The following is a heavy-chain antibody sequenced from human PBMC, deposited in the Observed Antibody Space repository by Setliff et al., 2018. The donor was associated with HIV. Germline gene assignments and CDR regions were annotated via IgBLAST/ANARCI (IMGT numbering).Heavy chain of an antibody. V-gene: IGHV4-39*01. CDR1: GGSISSSSDY. CDR3: ARLSLSLVRGIINSGDRFFDY. J-gene: IGHJ4*02. CDR2: IYYSGTT. D-gene: IGHD3-10*01. Sequence: SETLSLTCTVSGGSISSSSDYWGWIRQPPGKGLEWIASIYYSGTTYYNPSLKSRVTISVDTSKNQFSLKLSSVTAADTAVYYCARLSLSLVRGIINSGDRFFDYWGQGSLVTSPQ.